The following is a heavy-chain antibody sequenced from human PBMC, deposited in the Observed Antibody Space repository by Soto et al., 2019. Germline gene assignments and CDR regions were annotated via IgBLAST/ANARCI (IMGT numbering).Heavy chain of an antibody. CDR2: IIPIFGTA. CDR1: GGTFSSYA. V-gene: IGHV1-69*06. J-gene: IGHJ6*02. CDR3: ASTYGSGSYLGMDV. Sequence: QVQLVQSGAEVKKPGSSVKVSCKASGGTFSSYAISWVRQAPGQGLERMGGIIPIFGTANYAQKFQGRVTITADKSTSTAYMELSSLRSEDTAVYYCASTYGSGSYLGMDVWGQGTTVTVSS. D-gene: IGHD3-10*01.